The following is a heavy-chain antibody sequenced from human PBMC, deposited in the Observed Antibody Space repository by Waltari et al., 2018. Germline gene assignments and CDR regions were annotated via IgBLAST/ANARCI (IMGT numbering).Heavy chain of an antibody. Sequence: QLQLQESGPGLVKPSETLSLTCTVSGGSISSSSYYCGWIRQPPGKGLEWIGSIYYSGSTYYNPSLKSRVTISVDTSKNQFSLKLSSVTAADTAVYYCARVLPLIAVAGTVAFDIWGQGTMVTVSS. CDR2: IYYSGST. CDR1: GGSISSSSYY. V-gene: IGHV4-39*07. D-gene: IGHD6-19*01. J-gene: IGHJ3*02. CDR3: ARVLPLIAVAGTVAFDI.